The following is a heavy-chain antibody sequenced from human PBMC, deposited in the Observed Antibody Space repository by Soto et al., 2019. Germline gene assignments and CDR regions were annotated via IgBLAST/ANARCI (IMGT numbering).Heavy chain of an antibody. J-gene: IGHJ4*02. CDR2: ISGSGGST. CDR3: AKDRDPYSSSSFDY. D-gene: IGHD6-6*01. V-gene: IGHV3-23*01. CDR1: GFTFSSYA. Sequence: GGSLRLSCAASGFTFSSYAMSWVRQAPGKGLEWVSAISGSGGSTYYADSVKGRFTISKDNSKNTLYLQMNSLRAEDTAVYYCAKDRDPYSSSSFDYWGQGTLVTVSS.